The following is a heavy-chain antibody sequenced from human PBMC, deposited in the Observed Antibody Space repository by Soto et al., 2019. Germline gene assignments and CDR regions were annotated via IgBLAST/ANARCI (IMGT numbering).Heavy chain of an antibody. CDR3: ARVGYYDSSGYYPYNWFDP. Sequence: QVQLQESGPGLVKPSETLSLTCTVSGGSISSYYWSWIRQPPGKGLEWIGYIYYSGSTNYNPSLKSRVTISVNTSKNQFSLKLSSVTAADTAVYYCARVGYYDSSGYYPYNWFDPWGQGILVTVSS. CDR1: GGSISSYY. D-gene: IGHD3-22*01. J-gene: IGHJ5*02. CDR2: IYYSGST. V-gene: IGHV4-59*12.